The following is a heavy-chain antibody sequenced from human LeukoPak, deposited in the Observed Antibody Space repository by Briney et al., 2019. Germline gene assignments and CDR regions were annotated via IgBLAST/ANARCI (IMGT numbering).Heavy chain of an antibody. Sequence: VASVKVSCKASGYTFTGYYMHWVRQAPGQGLEWMGWINPNSGGTNYAQKFQGRVTMTRDTSISTAYMEVSSLTSEDTAVYYCARVGADGHYWGQGTLVTVSS. CDR3: ARVGADGHY. J-gene: IGHJ4*02. V-gene: IGHV1-2*02. CDR1: GYTFTGYY. CDR2: INPNSGGT.